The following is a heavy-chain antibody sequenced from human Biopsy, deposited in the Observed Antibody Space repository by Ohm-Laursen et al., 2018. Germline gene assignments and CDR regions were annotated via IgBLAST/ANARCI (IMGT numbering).Heavy chain of an antibody. CDR2: IYSSGRT. Sequence: GTLSLTCSVSGGSLNNHYWSWIRQSPGKGLEWLAYIYSSGRTNYNPSLKIRIIVSVDTSKNQLSLKVTSVTATDTAMYYCARHDRSGYWGLDYWGQGALVTVSA. D-gene: IGHD3-22*01. CDR1: GGSLNNHY. V-gene: IGHV4-4*08. CDR3: ARHDRSGYWGLDY. J-gene: IGHJ4*02.